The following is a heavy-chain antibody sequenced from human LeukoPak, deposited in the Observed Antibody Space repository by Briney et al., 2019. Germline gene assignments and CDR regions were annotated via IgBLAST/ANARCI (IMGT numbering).Heavy chain of an antibody. D-gene: IGHD3-10*01. V-gene: IGHV4-34*01. CDR2: INHSGST. CDR3: TLRFGEGAIDY. CDR1: GGSFSGYY. Sequence: PSETLSLTCAVYGGSFSGYYWSWIRQPPGKGLEWIGEINHSGSTNYNPSLKSRVTISVDTSKNQFSLKLSSVTAADTAVYYCTLRFGEGAIDYWGQGTLVTVSS. J-gene: IGHJ4*02.